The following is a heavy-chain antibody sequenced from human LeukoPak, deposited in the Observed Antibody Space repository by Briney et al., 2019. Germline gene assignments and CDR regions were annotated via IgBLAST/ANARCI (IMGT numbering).Heavy chain of an antibody. CDR1: GFTFSSYA. Sequence: PGGSLRLSCAASGFTFSSYAMSWVRQAPGKGLEWVSAISGSGGSTYYADSVKGRFTISRDTSKNTLYLQMNSLRAEDTAVYYCAKDRAAAGTRETIPFDYWGQGTLVTVSS. D-gene: IGHD6-13*01. CDR2: ISGSGGST. V-gene: IGHV3-23*01. CDR3: AKDRAAAGTRETIPFDY. J-gene: IGHJ4*02.